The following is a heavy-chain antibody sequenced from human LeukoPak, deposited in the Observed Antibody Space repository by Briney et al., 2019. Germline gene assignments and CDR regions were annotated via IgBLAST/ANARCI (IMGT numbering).Heavy chain of an antibody. CDR3: ARGLITMVRGVTYRWFDP. J-gene: IGHJ5*02. CDR1: GYTFTSYG. CDR2: ISAYNGNT. V-gene: IGHV1-18*01. Sequence: ASVKVSCKASGYTFTSYGISWVRQAPGQGLEWMGWISAYNGNTNYAQKLQGRVTMTTDTSTSAAYMELRSLRSDDTAVYYCARGLITMVRGVTYRWFDPWGQGTLVTVSS. D-gene: IGHD3-10*01.